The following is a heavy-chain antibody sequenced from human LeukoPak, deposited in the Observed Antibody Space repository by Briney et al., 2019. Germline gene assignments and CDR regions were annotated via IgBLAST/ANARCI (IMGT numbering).Heavy chain of an antibody. D-gene: IGHD3-10*01. CDR1: GFTFSSYA. Sequence: GGSLRLSCAASGFTFSSYAMSWVRQAPGKGLEWVSAISGSGGSTYYADSVKGRFTISRDNSKNTLYLQMNSLRAEDTAVYYCAKASRLLHGSGSYPGYFDYWGQGTLVTVSS. CDR2: ISGSGGST. V-gene: IGHV3-23*01. J-gene: IGHJ4*02. CDR3: AKASRLLHGSGSYPGYFDY.